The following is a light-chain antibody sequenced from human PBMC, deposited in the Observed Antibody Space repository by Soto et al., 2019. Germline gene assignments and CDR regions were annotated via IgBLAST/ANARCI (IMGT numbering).Light chain of an antibody. Sequence: QSVLTQPASVSGSPGQSISISCTGTSSDVGGFNSVSWYQLRPGTAPKLILYDVVDRPSAHSSRVSGSKSGNTASLIISALLAADEADYFCSSYKSTRTNVFGSGTRVTFL. V-gene: IGLV2-14*03. J-gene: IGLJ1*01. CDR3: SSYKSTRTNV. CDR2: DVV. CDR1: SSDVGGFNS.